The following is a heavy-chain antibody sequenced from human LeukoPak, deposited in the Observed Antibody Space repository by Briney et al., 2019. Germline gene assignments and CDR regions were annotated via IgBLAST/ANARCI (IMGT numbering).Heavy chain of an antibody. CDR2: IIPIFGTA. V-gene: IGHV1-69*06. CDR1: GYTFTSCD. D-gene: IGHD5-24*01. J-gene: IGHJ4*02. Sequence: SVKVSCKASGYTFTSCDINWVRQAPGQGLEWMGRIIPIFGTANYAQKFQGRVTITADKSTSTAYMELSSLRSEDTAVYYCARAVRRRDGYNDFDYWGQGTLVTVSS. CDR3: ARAVRRRDGYNDFDY.